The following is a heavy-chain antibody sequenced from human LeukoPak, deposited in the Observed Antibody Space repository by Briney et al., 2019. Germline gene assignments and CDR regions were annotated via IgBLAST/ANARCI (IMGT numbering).Heavy chain of an antibody. J-gene: IGHJ4*02. CDR3: ARRGEVIAAA. CDR2: IYTSGST. Sequence: SETLSLTCTVSGGSISSGSYYWSWFRQPAGKGLEWIGRIYTSGSTNYNPSLKSRITISLDTSKNQFSLKLSSVTAADTAVYYCARRGEVIAAAWGQGTLVTVSS. D-gene: IGHD6-13*01. V-gene: IGHV4-61*02. CDR1: GGSISSGSYY.